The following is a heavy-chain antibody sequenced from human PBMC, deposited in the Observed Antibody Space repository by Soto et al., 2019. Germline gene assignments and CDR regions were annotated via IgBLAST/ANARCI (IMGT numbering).Heavy chain of an antibody. CDR3: VRQGVRSSGWFDL. J-gene: IGHJ5*02. Sequence: GESLKISCKGSGYTFTNNLIGWVRQKPGKGLEWMGLIHPRDSDARYNPSFQGQVTLSADRSTSTAYLQWTSVQASDSAMYYCVRQGVRSSGWFDLWGQGTQVTVSS. CDR1: GYTFTNNL. D-gene: IGHD3-22*01. V-gene: IGHV5-51*01. CDR2: IHPRDSDA.